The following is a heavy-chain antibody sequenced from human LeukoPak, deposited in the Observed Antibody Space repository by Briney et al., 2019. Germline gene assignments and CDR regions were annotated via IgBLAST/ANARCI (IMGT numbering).Heavy chain of an antibody. Sequence: GGSLRLSCAASGFTFSSYGMHWVRQAPGKGLEWVAVISYDGSNKYYADSVKGRFTISRDNSKNTLYLQMNSLRAEDTAVYYCAKDVVVGIQLLYNYGMDVWGQGTTLTVS. J-gene: IGHJ6*02. D-gene: IGHD5-18*01. CDR3: AKDVVVGIQLLYNYGMDV. CDR2: ISYDGSNK. CDR1: GFTFSSYG. V-gene: IGHV3-30*18.